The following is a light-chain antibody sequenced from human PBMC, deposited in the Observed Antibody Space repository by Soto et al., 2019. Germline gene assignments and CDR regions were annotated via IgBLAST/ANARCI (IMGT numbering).Light chain of an antibody. V-gene: IGKV1-12*01. CDR3: HQASSFPYT. Sequence: DIQMTQSPSSVSASVGDTINITCRASHDIKKWLAWYQQKPGKAPKVLIYAASNLESGVSPRFSGSGAGTEFSLTISSLQTEDFATYFCHQASSFPYTFGPGNKVDIK. CDR2: AAS. CDR1: HDIKKW. J-gene: IGKJ3*01.